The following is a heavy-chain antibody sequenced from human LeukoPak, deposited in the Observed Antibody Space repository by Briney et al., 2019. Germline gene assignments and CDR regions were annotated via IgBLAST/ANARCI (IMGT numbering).Heavy chain of an antibody. CDR2: ISSSSYI. CDR1: GFTFSSYS. D-gene: IGHD6-6*01. CDR3: ARDQGAARPFDY. Sequence: GGSLRLSCAASGFTFSSYSMNWVRQAPGKGLEWVSSISSSSYIYYADSVKGRFTISRDNAKNSLYLQMNSLRAEDTAVYYCARDQGAARPFDYWGQGTLVTVSS. J-gene: IGHJ4*02. V-gene: IGHV3-21*01.